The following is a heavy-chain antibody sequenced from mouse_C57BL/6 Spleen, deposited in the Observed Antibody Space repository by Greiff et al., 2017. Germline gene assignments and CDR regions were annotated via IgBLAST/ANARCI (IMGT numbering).Heavy chain of an antibody. CDR2: INPGSGGT. Sequence: QVQLQQSGAELVRPGTSVKVSCKASGYAFTNYLIEWVKQRPGQGLEWIGVINPGSGGTNYNEKFKGKATLTADKSSSTAYMQLSSLTSEDSAVYFCARWDFGGYSSYAMDYWGQGTSVTVSS. CDR3: ARWDFGGYSSYAMDY. CDR1: GYAFTNYL. V-gene: IGHV1-54*01. J-gene: IGHJ4*01. D-gene: IGHD2-3*01.